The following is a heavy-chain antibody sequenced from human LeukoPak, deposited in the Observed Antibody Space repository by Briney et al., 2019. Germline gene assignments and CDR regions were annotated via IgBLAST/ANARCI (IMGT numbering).Heavy chain of an antibody. V-gene: IGHV3-15*01. J-gene: IGHJ4*02. D-gene: IGHD3-9*01. CDR3: TTLQTG. CDR1: GFTFSNAR. Sequence: PGGSLRLSCAASGFTFSNARMSWVRQAPGKGLEWVGRIKSKTDGGTTDYAAPVKSRFTISRDDSKNTLYLRMDSLKSEDTAIYYCTTLQTGWGQGILVTVSS. CDR2: IKSKTDGGTT.